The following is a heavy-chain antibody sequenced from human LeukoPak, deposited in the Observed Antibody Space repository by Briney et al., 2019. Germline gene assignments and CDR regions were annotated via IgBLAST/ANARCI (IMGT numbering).Heavy chain of an antibody. V-gene: IGHV3-30-3*01. CDR2: ISYDGSKK. J-gene: IGHJ4*02. Sequence: PGGSLRLSCAASGFTFSSYAMHWVRQAPGKGLEWVAVISYDGSKKYYADSVRGRFTVSRDNAKNTLYLQMNRLGPEDAAFYYCARDDYDTLGYNFHYWGQGTLVTVSS. CDR3: ARDDYDTLGYNFHY. CDR1: GFTFSSYA. D-gene: IGHD3-9*01.